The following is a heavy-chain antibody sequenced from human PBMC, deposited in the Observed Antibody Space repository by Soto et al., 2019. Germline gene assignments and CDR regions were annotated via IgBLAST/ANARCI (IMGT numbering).Heavy chain of an antibody. J-gene: IGHJ4*02. CDR1: GGSISIVNNY. D-gene: IGHD3-16*02. V-gene: IGHV4-31*03. CDR3: ARVKRGYDYVWGSYRDLSFDY. CDR2: ISHSGST. Sequence: SETLSLTCTVSGGSISIVNNYWTWIRQHPGKGLEWIGFISHSGSTYYNPSLRSRVTISLDTSKNQFSLTLSSVTAADTAVYYCARVKRGYDYVWGSYRDLSFDYWGQGTLVTVSS.